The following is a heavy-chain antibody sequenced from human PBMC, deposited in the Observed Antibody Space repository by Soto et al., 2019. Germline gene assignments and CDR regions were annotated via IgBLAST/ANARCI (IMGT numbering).Heavy chain of an antibody. CDR3: TTDSYMTNIIVRFEY. CDR1: GYTFTSYY. D-gene: IGHD4-17*01. CDR2: INPSGGST. V-gene: IGHV1-46*01. Sequence: ASVKVSCKASGYTFTSYYMHWVRQAPGQGLEWMGIINPSGGSTSYAQKFQGRVTMTRDTSTSTVYMELSSLRSEDTAVYYCTTDSYMTNIIVRFEYWGHGTLVTVSS. J-gene: IGHJ4*01.